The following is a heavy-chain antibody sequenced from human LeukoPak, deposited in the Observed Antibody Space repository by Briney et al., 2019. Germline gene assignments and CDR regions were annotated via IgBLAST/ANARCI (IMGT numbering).Heavy chain of an antibody. CDR1: GGSISSSSYY. D-gene: IGHD1-26*01. CDR3: ASGSYYEMTY. V-gene: IGHV4-39*07. CDR2: IYYSGST. J-gene: IGHJ4*02. Sequence: SETQSLTCTVSGGSISSSSYYWGWIRQPPGKGLEWIGSIYYSGSTYYNPSLKSRVTISVDTSKNQFSLKLSSVTAADTAVYYCASGSYYEMTYWGQGTLVTVSS.